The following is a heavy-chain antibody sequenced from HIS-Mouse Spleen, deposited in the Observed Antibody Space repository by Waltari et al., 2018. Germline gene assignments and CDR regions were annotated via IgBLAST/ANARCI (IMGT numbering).Heavy chain of an antibody. Sequence: QVQLQESGPGLVKPSQTLSRTRTVPGGSISSGGYYWSWIRQHPGKGLEWIGYIYYSGSTYYNPSLKSRVTISVDTSKNQFSLKLSSVTAADTAVYYCARAPIRGYWYFDLWGRGTLVTVSS. CDR1: GGSISSGGYY. CDR3: ARAPIRGYWYFDL. CDR2: IYYSGST. J-gene: IGHJ2*01. V-gene: IGHV4-31*03. D-gene: IGHD3-16*01.